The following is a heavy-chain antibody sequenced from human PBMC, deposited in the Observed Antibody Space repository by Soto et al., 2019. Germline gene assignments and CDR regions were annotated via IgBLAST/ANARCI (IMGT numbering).Heavy chain of an antibody. CDR3: AKDRGSGWYGGYAFDI. Sequence: QPGGSLRLSCAASGFTFSSYAMSWVRQAPGKGLEWVSAISGSGGSTYYADSVKGRFTISRDNSKNTLYLQMNSLRAEDTAVYYCAKDRGSGWYGGYAFDIWGQGTMVTVSS. V-gene: IGHV3-23*01. CDR2: ISGSGGST. CDR1: GFTFSSYA. D-gene: IGHD6-19*01. J-gene: IGHJ3*02.